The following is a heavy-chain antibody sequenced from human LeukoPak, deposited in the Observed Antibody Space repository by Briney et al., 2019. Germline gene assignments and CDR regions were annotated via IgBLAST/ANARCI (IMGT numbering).Heavy chain of an antibody. Sequence: SETLSLTCTVSGGSISSSSYYWGWIRQPPGKGLEWIGSIYYSGSTYYNPSLKSRVTISVDTSKNQFSLKLSSMTAADTAVYYCASPRAPVVVPAAPNWYFDLWGRGTLVTVSS. V-gene: IGHV4-39*01. CDR3: ASPRAPVVVPAAPNWYFDL. CDR2: IYYSGST. D-gene: IGHD2-2*01. J-gene: IGHJ2*01. CDR1: GGSISSSSYY.